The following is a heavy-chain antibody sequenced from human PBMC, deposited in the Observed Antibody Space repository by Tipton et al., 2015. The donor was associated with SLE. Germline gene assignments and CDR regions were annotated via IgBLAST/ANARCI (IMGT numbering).Heavy chain of an antibody. CDR1: GFTFSSYA. V-gene: IGHV3-30-3*01. CDR2: ISYDGSNK. D-gene: IGHD6-19*01. Sequence: QLVQSGGRVVQPGRSLRLFCAASGFTFSSYAMHWVRQAPGKGLEWVAVISYDGSNKYYADSVKGRFTISRDNSKNTLYLQMNSLRAEDTAVYYCAKELGLGAVAACFDYWGQGTLVTVSS. J-gene: IGHJ4*02. CDR3: AKELGLGAVAACFDY.